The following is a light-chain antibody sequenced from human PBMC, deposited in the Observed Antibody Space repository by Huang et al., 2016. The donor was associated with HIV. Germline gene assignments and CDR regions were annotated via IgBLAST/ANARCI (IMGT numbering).Light chain of an antibody. V-gene: IGKV3-15*01. CDR3: KQYNNWPLT. J-gene: IGKJ4*01. CDR2: GAS. Sequence: EIVMTQSPVTLSVSPGERATLSCRATQTVSSNLACYQQKPGQAPRLLISGASTRATGIPDRFSGSGSGTDFTLTISSRQSEDFAVYYCKQYNNWPLTFGGGTKVEIK. CDR1: QTVSSN.